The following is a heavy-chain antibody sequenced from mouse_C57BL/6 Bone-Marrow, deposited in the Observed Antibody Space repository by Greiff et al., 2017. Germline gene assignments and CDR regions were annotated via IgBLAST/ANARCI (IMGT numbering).Heavy chain of an antibody. Sequence: QVQLQQPGAELVRPGSSVKLSCKASGYTFTSYWMHWVTQRPIQGLEWIGNIDPSDSETHYNQKFKDKATLTVDKASSTAYMQLSSLTSEDSEVYYCARVITTVHFDYWGQGTTLTVSS. CDR2: IDPSDSET. CDR3: ARVITTVHFDY. CDR1: GYTFTSYW. J-gene: IGHJ2*01. D-gene: IGHD1-1*01. V-gene: IGHV1-52*01.